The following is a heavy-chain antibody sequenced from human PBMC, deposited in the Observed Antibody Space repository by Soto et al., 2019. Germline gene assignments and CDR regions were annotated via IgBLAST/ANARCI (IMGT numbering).Heavy chain of an antibody. Sequence: AGSVRLSCTGSGFDFGDYYMSWIRQAPGKGLEWVSYIDSGDGTTYYTDSVKGRFTISRDNAKKTVYLQMSSLRVEDTALYYCVRPYYSSSWFPFDRWGQGTLVTVSS. CDR1: GFDFGDYY. CDR2: IDSGDGTT. V-gene: IGHV3-11*01. J-gene: IGHJ4*02. D-gene: IGHD6-13*01. CDR3: VRPYYSSSWFPFDR.